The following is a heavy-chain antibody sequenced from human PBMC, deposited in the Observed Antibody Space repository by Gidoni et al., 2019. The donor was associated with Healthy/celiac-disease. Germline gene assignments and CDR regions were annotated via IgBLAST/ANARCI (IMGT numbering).Heavy chain of an antibody. CDR2: SSVSGGST. D-gene: IGHD5-18*01. CDR1: GFPFSIYA. V-gene: IGHV3-23*01. Sequence: EVQLLESGGGLVQPGGSLRPSCAASGFPFSIYAISWVRQAPGKGLEWVAASSVSGGSTYYADSVKGRFTSSRDNSKNTLYLKMNSLRAEDTAVYYCSKVARYSYGPLYYGMDVWGKGTTVTVSS. J-gene: IGHJ6*04. CDR3: SKVARYSYGPLYYGMDV.